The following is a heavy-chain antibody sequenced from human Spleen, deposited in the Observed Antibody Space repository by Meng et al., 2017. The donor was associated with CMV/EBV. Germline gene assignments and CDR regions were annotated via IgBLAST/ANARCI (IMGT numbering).Heavy chain of an antibody. V-gene: IGHV4-4*02. CDR1: GGFISSDNW. CDR3: ARDRGWELLDY. Sequence: LTCAVSGGFISSDNWWSWVRQPPEKGLEWIGEIYHSGSTNYNPSLKSRVTISVDKSKNQFSLRLSSVTAADTAVYYCARDRGWELLDYWGQGTLVTVSS. D-gene: IGHD1-26*01. CDR2: IYHSGST. J-gene: IGHJ4*02.